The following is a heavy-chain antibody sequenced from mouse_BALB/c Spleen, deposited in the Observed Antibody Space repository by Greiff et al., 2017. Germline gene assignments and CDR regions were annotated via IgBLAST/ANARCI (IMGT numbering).Heavy chain of an antibody. CDR3: ARRGITTVVAAMDY. D-gene: IGHD1-1*01. V-gene: IGHV5-12-2*01. CDR1: GFTFSSYT. J-gene: IGHJ4*01. Sequence: EVQVVESGGGLVQPGGSLKLSCAASGFTFSSYTMSWVRQTPEKRLEWVAYISNGGGSTYYPDTVKGRFTISRDNAKNTLYLQMSSLKSEDTAMYYCARRGITTVVAAMDYWGQGTSVTVSS. CDR2: ISNGGGST.